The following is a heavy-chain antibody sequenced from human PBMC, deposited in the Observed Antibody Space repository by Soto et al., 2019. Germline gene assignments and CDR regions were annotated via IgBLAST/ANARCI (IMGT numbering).Heavy chain of an antibody. CDR1: GGSMNSHDYY. J-gene: IGHJ3*02. V-gene: IGHV4-30-4*01. D-gene: IGHD3-10*01. Sequence: QQQLQESGPGLVKPSQTLSLTCTVSGGSMNSHDYYWSWIRQPPGKGLEWIGYIHNSGSTYYNPSLKSRLTISSDMSKNHFSLRLNSVTAADTALYFCARGEVRGPFDIWGQGTKVTVSS. CDR3: ARGEVRGPFDI. CDR2: IHNSGST.